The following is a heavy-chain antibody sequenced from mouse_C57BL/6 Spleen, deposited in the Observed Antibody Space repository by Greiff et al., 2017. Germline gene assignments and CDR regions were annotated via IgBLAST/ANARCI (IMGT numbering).Heavy chain of an antibody. CDR2: ISSGSSTI. CDR3: ARDIHYAMDY. J-gene: IGHJ4*01. Sequence: EVKLVESGGGLVKLGGSLKLSCAASGFTFSDYGMHWVRQAPEKGLEWVAYISSGSSTIYYADTVKGRFTISRDNAKNTLFLQMTSLRSEDTAMYYCARDIHYAMDYWGQGTSVTVSS. CDR1: GFTFSDYG. V-gene: IGHV5-17*01.